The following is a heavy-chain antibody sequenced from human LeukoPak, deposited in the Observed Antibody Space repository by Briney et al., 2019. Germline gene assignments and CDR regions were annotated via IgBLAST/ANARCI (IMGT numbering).Heavy chain of an antibody. Sequence: GGSLRLSCAASGLTFSSYAMSWVRQAPGKGLEWVSAISGSGGSTYYADSVKGRFTISRDNSKNTLYLQMNSLRAEDTAVYYCATLTRGGGSYYLSLDYWGQGTLVTVSS. J-gene: IGHJ4*02. CDR1: GLTFSSYA. CDR3: ATLTRGGGSYYLSLDY. CDR2: ISGSGGST. D-gene: IGHD1-26*01. V-gene: IGHV3-23*01.